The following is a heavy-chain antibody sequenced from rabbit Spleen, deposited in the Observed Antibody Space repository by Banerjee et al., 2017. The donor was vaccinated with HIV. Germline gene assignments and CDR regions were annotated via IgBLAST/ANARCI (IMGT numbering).Heavy chain of an antibody. CDR3: AKDMGVAAGYFFNL. D-gene: IGHD4-1*01. V-gene: IGHV1S7*01. CDR2: IDPIFGTT. Sequence: QLVESGGGLVQPGGSLKLSCKASGFDFSTYYMSWVRQAPGKGLEWIGYIDPIFGTTYYASWVNGRFTISSHNAQNTLYLQLNSLTAADTATYFCAKDMGVAAGYFFNLWGPGTLVTVS. J-gene: IGHJ4*01. CDR1: GFDFSTYY.